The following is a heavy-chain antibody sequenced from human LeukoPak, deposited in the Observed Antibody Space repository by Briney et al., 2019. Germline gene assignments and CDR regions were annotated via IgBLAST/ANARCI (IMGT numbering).Heavy chain of an antibody. CDR2: IKQDGSEK. J-gene: IGHJ2*01. CDR3: ARGVVVPAAIWDWYFDL. V-gene: IGHV3-7*01. D-gene: IGHD2-2*02. Sequence: GGSLRLSCAASGFTFSSYWMSWVRQAPGKGLEWVANIKQDGSEKYYVDSVKGRFTISRDNAKNSLYLQMNSLRAEDTAVYYCARGVVVPAAIWDWYFDLWGRGTLVTVSS. CDR1: GFTFSSYW.